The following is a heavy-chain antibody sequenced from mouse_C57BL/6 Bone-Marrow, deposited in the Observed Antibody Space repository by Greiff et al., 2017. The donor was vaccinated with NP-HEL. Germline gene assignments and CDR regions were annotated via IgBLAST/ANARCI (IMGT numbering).Heavy chain of an antibody. CDR2: IDPEDGDT. J-gene: IGHJ4*01. CDR3: TTDSSGYEAMDY. CDR1: GFNIKDYY. Sequence: VQLQQSGAELVRPGASVKLSCTASGFNIKDYYMHWVKQRPEQGLEWIGRIDPEDGDTEYAPKFQGKATMTAATSSNTAYLQRSSLTSEDTAVYCGTTDSSGYEAMDYWGQGTSVTVSS. D-gene: IGHD3-2*02. V-gene: IGHV14-1*01.